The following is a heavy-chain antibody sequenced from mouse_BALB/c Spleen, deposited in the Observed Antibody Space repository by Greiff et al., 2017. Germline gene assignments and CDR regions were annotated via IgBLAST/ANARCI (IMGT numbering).Heavy chain of an antibody. Sequence: EVQLQESGPGLVKPSQSLSLTCTVTGYSITSDYAWNWIRQFPGNKLEWMGYISYSGSTSYNPSLKSRISITRDTSKNQFFLQLNSVTTEDTATYYCARGRDYYGYVYAYWGQGTLVTVSA. CDR1: GYSITSDYA. V-gene: IGHV3-2*02. J-gene: IGHJ3*01. D-gene: IGHD1-2*01. CDR3: ARGRDYYGYVYAY. CDR2: ISYSGST.